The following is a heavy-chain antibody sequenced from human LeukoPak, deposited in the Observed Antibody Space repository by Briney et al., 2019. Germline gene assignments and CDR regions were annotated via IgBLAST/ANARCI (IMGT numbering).Heavy chain of an antibody. D-gene: IGHD3-9*01. CDR1: GGSISSYY. V-gene: IGHV4-39*07. Sequence: SETLSLTCTVSGGSISSYYWSWIRQPPGKGLEWIGSIYYSGSTYYNPSLKSRVTISVDTSKNQFSLKLSSVTAADTAVYYCARWVYDILTGYLDAFDIWGQGTMVTVSS. J-gene: IGHJ3*02. CDR2: IYYSGST. CDR3: ARWVYDILTGYLDAFDI.